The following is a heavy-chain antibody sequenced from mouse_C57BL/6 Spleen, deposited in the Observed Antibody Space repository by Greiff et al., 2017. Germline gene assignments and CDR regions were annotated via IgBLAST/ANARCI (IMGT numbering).Heavy chain of an antibody. CDR2: IDPSDSYT. D-gene: IGHD2-4*01. V-gene: IGHV1-69*01. J-gene: IGHJ1*03. CDR3: ARGRYDYDGYVDV. CDR1: GYTFTSYW. Sequence: VQLQQPGAELVMPGASVKLSCKASGYTFTSYWMHWVKQRPGQGLEWIGEIDPSDSYTNYNQKFKGKSTLTVDKSSSTAYMQLSSLTSEDSAVYYCARGRYDYDGYVDVWGTGTTVTVSS.